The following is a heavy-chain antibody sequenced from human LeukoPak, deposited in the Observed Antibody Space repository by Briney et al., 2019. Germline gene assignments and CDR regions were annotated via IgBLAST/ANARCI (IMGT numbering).Heavy chain of an antibody. CDR1: GFSFSSNW. Sequence: GGSLRLSCVASGFSFSSNWMHWVRQAPGKGLVWVSRINSDGSSTSYADSVKGRFTISRDNAKNTLYLQMNSLRAEDTAVYYCARDPVYYDSRGYYSGGWYFDYWGQGTLVTVSS. CDR2: INSDGSST. D-gene: IGHD3-22*01. V-gene: IGHV3-74*01. J-gene: IGHJ4*02. CDR3: ARDPVYYDSRGYYSGGWYFDY.